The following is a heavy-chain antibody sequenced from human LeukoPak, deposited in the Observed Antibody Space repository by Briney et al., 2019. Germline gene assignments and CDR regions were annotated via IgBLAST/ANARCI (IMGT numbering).Heavy chain of an antibody. V-gene: IGHV3-49*04. J-gene: IGHJ3*02. D-gene: IGHD3-22*01. CDR1: GFNFRNYW. CDR2: IRSKAYGGTT. CDR3: TRKITMIVVVIPHDAFDI. Sequence: PGGSLRLSCAASGFNFRNYWMSWVRQAPGKGLEWVGFIRSKAYGGTTEYAASVKGRFTISRDDSKSIAYLQMNSLKTEDTAVYYCTRKITMIVVVIPHDAFDIWGQGTMVTVSS.